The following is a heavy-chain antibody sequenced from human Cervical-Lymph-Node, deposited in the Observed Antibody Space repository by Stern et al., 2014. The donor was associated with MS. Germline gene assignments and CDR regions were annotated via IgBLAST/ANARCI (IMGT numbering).Heavy chain of an antibody. D-gene: IGHD6-19*01. CDR3: ARVFAAGHSSGGAPH. CDR1: GYTFSIYY. J-gene: IGHJ4*02. CDR2: INPNTGGT. Sequence: VQLVESGAEVKKPGASVKVSCKTFGYTFSIYYMYWVRQAPGLGLEWMGWINPNTGGTKYAQPFQGRVTMTTDTSTSTAYMELRGLKSDDTAVYYCARVFAAGHSSGGAPHWGQGTLVTVSS. V-gene: IGHV1-2*02.